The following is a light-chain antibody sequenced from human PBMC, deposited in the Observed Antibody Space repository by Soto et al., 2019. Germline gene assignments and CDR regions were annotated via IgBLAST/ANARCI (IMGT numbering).Light chain of an antibody. J-gene: IGKJ4*01. Sequence: MPQSPPTLSVSPEERATLSCRASQSVASSLAWYQHKPGQAPRLVIYGASTMATGTPARFSGSGSGTEFTLTISCLQSEEFAVYYCQQYYYWPLTFAGGTKVDI. CDR1: QSVASS. CDR2: GAS. CDR3: QQYYYWPLT. V-gene: IGKV3-15*01.